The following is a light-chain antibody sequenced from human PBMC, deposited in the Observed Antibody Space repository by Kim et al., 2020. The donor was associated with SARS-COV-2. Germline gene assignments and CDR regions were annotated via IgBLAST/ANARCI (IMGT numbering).Light chain of an antibody. Sequence: AAVGDSVTITCRASQSISTSLNWYQQKAGKAPKLLIYGASSLQSGVASRFSGSGGGTDFTLKISSLQPDDFATYYCQQSYSTFMYTFGQGTKLEI. J-gene: IGKJ2*01. CDR1: QSISTS. CDR2: GAS. CDR3: QQSYSTFMYT. V-gene: IGKV1-39*01.